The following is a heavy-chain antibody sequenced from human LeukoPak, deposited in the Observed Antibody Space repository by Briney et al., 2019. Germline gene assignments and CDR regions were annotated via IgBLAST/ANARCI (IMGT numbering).Heavy chain of an antibody. CDR3: ATDIVVVPAAGPQSTYYYYGMDV. J-gene: IGHJ6*02. D-gene: IGHD2-2*01. CDR1: GFTFINYW. V-gene: IGHV3-74*01. CDR2: INSDGSST. Sequence: PGGSLRLSCAASGFTFINYWMVWVRQAPGKGLLWVSRINSDGSSTTYADSVKGRFTISRDNAKNSLYLQMNSLRAEDTAVYYCATDIVVVPAAGPQSTYYYYGMDVWGQGTTVTVSS.